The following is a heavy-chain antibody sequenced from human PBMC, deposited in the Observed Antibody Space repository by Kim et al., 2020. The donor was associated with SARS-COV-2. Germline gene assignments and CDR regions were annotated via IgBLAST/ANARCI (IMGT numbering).Heavy chain of an antibody. CDR2: ISSSGSTI. Sequence: GGSLRLSCAASGFTFSSYEMNWVRQAPGKGLEWVSYISSSGSTIYYADSVKGRFTISRDNAKNSLYLQMNSLRAEDTAVYYCARGGSFHYDILARGGYFDYWGQGTLVTVSS. J-gene: IGHJ4*02. CDR3: ARGGSFHYDILARGGYFDY. CDR1: GFTFSSYE. V-gene: IGHV3-48*03. D-gene: IGHD3-9*01.